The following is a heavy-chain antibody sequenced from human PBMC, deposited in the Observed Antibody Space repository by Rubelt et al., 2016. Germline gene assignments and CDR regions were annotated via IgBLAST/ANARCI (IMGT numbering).Heavy chain of an antibody. CDR1: GGSFSDYY. V-gene: IGHV4-34*01. CDR3: ARDKRRTGTPIKVFDY. Sequence: QVQLQQWGAGLLKPSETLSLTCAVYGGSFSDYYWIWVRQSPGKGLEWIGDINHSGSTYYNPSLKSRVTISVDPSKNQFSLKLSYVTAADTAVDYCARDKRRTGTPIKVFDYWGQGTLVTVSS. D-gene: IGHD1-1*01. J-gene: IGHJ4*02. CDR2: INHSGST.